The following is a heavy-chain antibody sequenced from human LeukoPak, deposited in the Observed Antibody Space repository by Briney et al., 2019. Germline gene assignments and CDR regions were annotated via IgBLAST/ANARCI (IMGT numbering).Heavy chain of an antibody. J-gene: IGHJ4*02. CDR1: GFTFSSYA. D-gene: IGHD4-17*01. CDR2: ISYDGSNK. Sequence: GRSLRLSCAASGFTFSSYAMHWVRQAPGKGLEWVAVISYDGSNKYYADSVKGRFTISRDNSKNTLYLQMNSLRAEDTAVYYCAKEVAGYGDYVDYWGQGTLVTVSS. V-gene: IGHV3-30-3*01. CDR3: AKEVAGYGDYVDY.